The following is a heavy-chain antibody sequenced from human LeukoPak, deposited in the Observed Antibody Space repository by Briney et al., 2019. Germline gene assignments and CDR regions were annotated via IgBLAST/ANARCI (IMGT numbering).Heavy chain of an antibody. J-gene: IGHJ5*02. V-gene: IGHV4-34*01. CDR1: GGSFSGYY. CDR2: IYDSGST. D-gene: IGHD3-16*01. CDR3: ARHYGP. Sequence: SETLSLTCADYGGSFSGYYWSWIRQPPGKGLEWIGSIYDSGSTYYNPSLKSRVTISVDTSKNQFSLKLNSVTAADTAVYYCARHYGPWGQGTLVTVSS.